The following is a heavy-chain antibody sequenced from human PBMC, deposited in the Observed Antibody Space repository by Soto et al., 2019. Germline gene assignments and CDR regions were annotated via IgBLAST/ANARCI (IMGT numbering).Heavy chain of an antibody. CDR2: ISYDGSNK. CDR3: ARNTYYYDSSGPGGAFDI. CDR1: GFTFSSYG. J-gene: IGHJ3*02. D-gene: IGHD3-22*01. Sequence: GGSLRLSCAASGFTFSSYGMHWVRQAPGKGLEWVAVISYDGSNKYYADSVKGRFTISRDNSKNTLYLQMNSLRAEDTAVYYCARNTYYYDSSGPGGAFDIWGQGTMVTV. V-gene: IGHV3-30*03.